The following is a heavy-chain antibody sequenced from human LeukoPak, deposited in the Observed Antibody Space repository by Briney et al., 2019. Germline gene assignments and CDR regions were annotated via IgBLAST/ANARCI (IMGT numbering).Heavy chain of an antibody. CDR2: INLNNGGT. D-gene: IGHD4-17*01. J-gene: IGHJ4*02. V-gene: IGHV1-2*04. Sequence: GASVKVSCKASGFTFTGYYMHWVRQAPGQGLEWMGWINLNNGGTNYAQMFQGWVTMTRDTSITTAYMELSRLRSDDTAVYYCARDSATVTTPYFDYWGQGTLVTVSS. CDR3: ARDSATVTTPYFDY. CDR1: GFTFTGYY.